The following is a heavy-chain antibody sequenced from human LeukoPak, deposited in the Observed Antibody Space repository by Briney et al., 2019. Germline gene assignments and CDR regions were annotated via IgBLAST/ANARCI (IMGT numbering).Heavy chain of an antibody. J-gene: IGHJ6*02. CDR2: ISGSGGST. CDR3: AKGVEKYYDFWSGYYTTYYYYGMDV. Sequence: GGSLRLSCAASGFTFSSYAMSWVRQAPGKGLEWVSAISGSGGSTYYADSVKGRLTISRDNSKNTLYLQMNSLRAEDTAVYYCAKGVEKYYDFWSGYYTTYYYYGMDVWGQGTTVTVSS. CDR1: GFTFSSYA. D-gene: IGHD3-3*01. V-gene: IGHV3-23*01.